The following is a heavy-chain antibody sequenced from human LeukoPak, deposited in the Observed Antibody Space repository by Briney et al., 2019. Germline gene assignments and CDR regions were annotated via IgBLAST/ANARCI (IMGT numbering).Heavy chain of an antibody. CDR1: GGSISSGGYY. D-gene: IGHD2-2*01. CDR2: IYHSGST. Sequence: SETLSLTCTVSGGSISSGGYYWSWIRQPPGKGLEWIGYIYHSGSTYYNPSLKSRVTISVDRSKNQFSLKLSSVTAADTAVYYCARDSCSSTSCYRHNWFDPWGQGTLVTVSS. CDR3: ARDSCSSTSCYRHNWFDP. V-gene: IGHV4-30-2*01. J-gene: IGHJ5*02.